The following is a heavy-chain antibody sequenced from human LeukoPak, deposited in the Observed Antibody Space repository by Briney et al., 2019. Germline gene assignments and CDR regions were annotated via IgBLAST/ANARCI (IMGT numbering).Heavy chain of an antibody. V-gene: IGHV3-53*01. D-gene: IGHD6-19*01. Sequence: GGSLRLSCAASGFTVSSNYMSWVRQAPGKGLEWVSVIYSGGSTYYADSVKGRFTISRDNSKNTLYLQMNSLRAEDTAVYYCARHGYSSGWYYFDYWGQGTLVTVSS. CDR1: GFTVSSNY. J-gene: IGHJ4*02. CDR2: IYSGGST. CDR3: ARHGYSSGWYYFDY.